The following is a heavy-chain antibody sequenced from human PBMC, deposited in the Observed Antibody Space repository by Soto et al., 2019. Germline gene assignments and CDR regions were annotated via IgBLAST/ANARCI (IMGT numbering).Heavy chain of an antibody. CDR2: IYPGDSDT. J-gene: IGHJ4*02. CDR1: GYSFTSYW. D-gene: IGHD2-2*02. V-gene: IGHV5-51*01. CDR3: ARGQVPTYRALNPFDY. Sequence: GESLKISCKASGYSFTSYWIGLVRQMPGKGLEWMGIIYPGDSDTRYSPSFQGQVTISADKSISTAYLQWSSLKASDTAMYYCARGQVPTYRALNPFDYWGQGTLVTVSS.